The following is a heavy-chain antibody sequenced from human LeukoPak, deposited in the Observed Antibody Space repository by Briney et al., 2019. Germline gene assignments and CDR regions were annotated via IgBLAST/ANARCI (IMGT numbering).Heavy chain of an antibody. Sequence: QSGGSLRLSCAASGFTFSSYAMSWVRQAPGKGLEWVSAISGSGGSTYYADSVKGRFTISRDNSKNTLYLQMNSLRAEDTAVYYCARRGGVAGTTHYYYYYMDVWGKGTTVTVSS. J-gene: IGHJ6*03. CDR1: GFTFSSYA. V-gene: IGHV3-23*01. CDR2: ISGSGGST. D-gene: IGHD6-19*01. CDR3: ARRGGVAGTTHYYYYYMDV.